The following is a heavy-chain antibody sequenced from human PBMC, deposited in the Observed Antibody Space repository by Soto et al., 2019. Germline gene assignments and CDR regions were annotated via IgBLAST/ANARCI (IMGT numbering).Heavy chain of an antibody. D-gene: IGHD3-3*01. CDR2: INPSGGST. J-gene: IGHJ5*02. CDR1: GYTFTSYY. CDR3: ARAAQLVLRFLEWSEAWFDP. Sequence: QVQLVQSGAEVKKPGASVKVTCKASGYTFTSYYMHWVRQAPGQGLEWMGIINPSGGSTSYAQKFQGRVTMTRDTWTSTVSMALSSLRSEDTAVYYCARAAQLVLRFLEWSEAWFDPWGQGTLVTVSS. V-gene: IGHV1-46*03.